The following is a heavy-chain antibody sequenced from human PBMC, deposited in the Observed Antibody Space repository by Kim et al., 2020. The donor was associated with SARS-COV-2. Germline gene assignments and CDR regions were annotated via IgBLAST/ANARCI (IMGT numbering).Heavy chain of an antibody. CDR2: IYWDDDK. D-gene: IGHD3-22*01. V-gene: IGHV2-5*02. Sequence: SGPTLVKPTQTLTLTCTFSGFSLSSSGVGVGWIRQPPGKALEWLALIYWDDDKRYSPSLKSRLTITKDTSKNQVVLTMTNMDPVDTATYYFAHRPIKRGSGYGTFDPWGQGTLVTVSS. CDR1: GFSLSSSGVG. CDR3: AHRPIKRGSGYGTFDP. J-gene: IGHJ5*02.